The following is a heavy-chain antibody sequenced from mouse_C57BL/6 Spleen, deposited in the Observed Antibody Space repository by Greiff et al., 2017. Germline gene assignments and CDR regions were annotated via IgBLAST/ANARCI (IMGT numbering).Heavy chain of an antibody. Sequence: VQLQQPGAELVKPGASVKLSCKASGYTFTSYWMQWVKQRPGQGLEWIGEIDPSDSYTNYNQKFKGKATLTVDTSSSTAYMQLSSLTSEDSAVYYCARGGITTGYYFDYWGQGTTLTVSS. V-gene: IGHV1-50*01. J-gene: IGHJ2*01. CDR3: ARGGITTGYYFDY. CDR2: IDPSDSYT. CDR1: GYTFTSYW. D-gene: IGHD2-4*01.